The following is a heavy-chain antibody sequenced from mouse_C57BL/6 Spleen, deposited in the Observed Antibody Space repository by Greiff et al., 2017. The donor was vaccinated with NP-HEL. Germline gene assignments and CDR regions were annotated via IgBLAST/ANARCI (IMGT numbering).Heavy chain of an antibody. J-gene: IGHJ4*01. D-gene: IGHD2-4*01. CDR3: ARSCDYDVHYYAMDY. CDR2: IYPGSGST. CDR1: GYTFTSYW. Sequence: QVQLQQPGAELVKPGASVKMSCKASGYTFTSYWITWVKQRPGQGLEWIGDIYPGSGSTNYNEKFKSKATLTVDTSASTAYMQLSSLTSEDSAVYYCARSCDYDVHYYAMDYWGQGTSVTVSS. V-gene: IGHV1-55*01.